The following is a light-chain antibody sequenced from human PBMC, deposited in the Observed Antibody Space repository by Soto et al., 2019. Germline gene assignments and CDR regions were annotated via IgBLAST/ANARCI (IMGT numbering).Light chain of an antibody. CDR1: TSDVGGDKF. J-gene: IGLJ1*01. CDR2: EVT. CDR3: SSYANNHYV. V-gene: IGLV2-14*01. Sequence: QSVLTQPASVSGPPGQWITITCTGTTSDVGGDKFVSWYQHHPGKAPKLMIYEVTNRPSGVSDRFSGSKSGNTASLTISGLQAEDEADYYCSSYANNHYVFGTGTKVTVL.